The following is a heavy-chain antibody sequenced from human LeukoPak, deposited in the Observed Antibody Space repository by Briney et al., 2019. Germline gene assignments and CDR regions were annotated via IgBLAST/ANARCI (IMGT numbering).Heavy chain of an antibody. J-gene: IGHJ4*02. V-gene: IGHV4-39*02. D-gene: IGHD2-21*01. Sequence: KSSETLTLTCTVSGDSISSSSYYWGWLRQPPGKGLDWFVSIYYRGTSYYITSLKARFTITVDTSNNQFSLKLNAVTAADRAVYFCAREYSRSVVSVSRPDYWGQGLLVAVSS. CDR3: AREYSRSVVSVSRPDY. CDR1: GDSISSSSYY. CDR2: IYYRGTS.